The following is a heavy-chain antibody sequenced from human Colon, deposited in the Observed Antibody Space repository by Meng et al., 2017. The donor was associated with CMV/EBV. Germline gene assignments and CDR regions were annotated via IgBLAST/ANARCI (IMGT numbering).Heavy chain of an antibody. D-gene: IGHD1-26*01. CDR1: GFTFSNSF. CDR2: IKQDGSEK. Sequence: GGSLRLSCTASGFTFSNSFMSWVRQAPGKGLERVANIKQDGSEKFYVDSVKGRFTISRDNARKSLYLQMDSLRAEDTAVYYCARLIVGDNDYFDYWGQGTLVTVSS. J-gene: IGHJ4*02. CDR3: ARLIVGDNDYFDY. V-gene: IGHV3-7*01.